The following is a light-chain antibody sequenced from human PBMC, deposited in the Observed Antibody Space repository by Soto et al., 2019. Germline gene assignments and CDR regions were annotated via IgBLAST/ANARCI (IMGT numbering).Light chain of an antibody. V-gene: IGKV1-9*01. CDR2: AAS. CDR1: QGIGSY. CDR3: QHYNTYPWT. Sequence: DIQLTQSPSFLSASLGDRVTITCRASQGIGSYLAWYQQKPGKAPRLLIYAASTLQRGVPSRFSGSGSDTEFTLTISSLQPGDFATYYCQHYNTYPWTFGQGTKVDIK. J-gene: IGKJ1*01.